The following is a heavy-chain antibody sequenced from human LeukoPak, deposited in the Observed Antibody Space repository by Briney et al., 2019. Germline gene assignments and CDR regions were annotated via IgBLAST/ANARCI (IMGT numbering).Heavy chain of an antibody. D-gene: IGHD3-10*01. J-gene: IGHJ4*02. V-gene: IGHV1-8*01. Sequence: ASVKVSCKPSGYTFTSYDINWVRQATGQGLEWMGWMNPNSGRTGYAQNFQGRVTMTRDTSIGTAYMELSSLTSDDTAVYYCARHMVRGVPTGIDSWGQGTLVTVSS. CDR2: MNPNSGRT. CDR3: ARHMVRGVPTGIDS. CDR1: GYTFTSYD.